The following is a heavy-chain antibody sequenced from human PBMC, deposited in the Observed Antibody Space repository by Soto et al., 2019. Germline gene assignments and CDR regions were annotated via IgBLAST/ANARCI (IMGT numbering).Heavy chain of an antibody. Sequence: RSETLSLTCTVSGGSIINSSYYFYCIRQPPGKGLEWIGTIYYRGTTYYNPSLESRVTMSVDTSKNQFSLKLSSVTAPDTAVYYCARTLKGSWVFDGFDIWGQGTMVTVSS. V-gene: IGHV4-39*01. CDR1: GGSIINSSYY. J-gene: IGHJ3*02. CDR2: IYYRGTT. CDR3: ARTLKGSWVFDGFDI. D-gene: IGHD2-15*01.